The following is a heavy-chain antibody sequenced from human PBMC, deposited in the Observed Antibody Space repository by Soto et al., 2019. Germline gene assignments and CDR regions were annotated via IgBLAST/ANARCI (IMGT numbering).Heavy chain of an antibody. J-gene: IGHJ4*02. CDR3: AQGKRVSFDY. D-gene: IGHD3-10*01. CDR2: IYWDDDK. CDR1: GFSLSTSGVG. Sequence: QITLKESGPTLVKPTQTLTLTCTFSGFSLSTSGVGVGWIRQPPGKALEWLALIYWDDDKRYSPSLKSRLTITKDTSKNQVVLTMTNIDPVDTATYYCAQGKRVSFDYWGQGTLVTVSS. V-gene: IGHV2-5*02.